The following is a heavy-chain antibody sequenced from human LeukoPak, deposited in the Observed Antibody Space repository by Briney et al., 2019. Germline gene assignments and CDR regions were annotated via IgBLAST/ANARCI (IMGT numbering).Heavy chain of an antibody. J-gene: IGHJ4*02. V-gene: IGHV3-30*18. CDR2: ISYDGSNK. CDR1: GLTFSSYG. D-gene: IGHD3-22*01. CDR3: AKDTDYYDSSGYYYFDY. Sequence: VGSLRLSCAASGLTFSSYGMRWVRQAPGKGLEWGAVISYDGSNKYYADSVKGGFTISRDNSKNTLYLQMNSLRAEDTAVYYCAKDTDYYDSSGYYYFDYWGQGTLVTVSS.